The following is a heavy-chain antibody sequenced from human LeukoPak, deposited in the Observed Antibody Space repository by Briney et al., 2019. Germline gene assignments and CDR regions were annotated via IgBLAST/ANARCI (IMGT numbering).Heavy chain of an antibody. J-gene: IGHJ6*03. CDR1: GFTFSSYW. D-gene: IGHD2-2*01. V-gene: IGHV3-74*01. Sequence: GGSLRLSCAASGFTFSSYWMHWVRQAPGKGLVWVSRINSDGSSTSYADSVKGRFTISRDNAKNTLYLQMNSLRAEDTPVYYCARGDIVVVPAAHYYYMDVWGKGTTVTVSS. CDR2: INSDGSST. CDR3: ARGDIVVVPAAHYYYMDV.